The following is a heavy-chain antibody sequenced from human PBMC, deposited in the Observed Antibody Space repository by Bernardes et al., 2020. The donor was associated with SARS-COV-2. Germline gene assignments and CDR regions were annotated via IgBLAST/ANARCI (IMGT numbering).Heavy chain of an antibody. Sequence: TCIVSGGSIRSSSDHWGRIRQPPGKGLEWIGHIHYRGSTDYNPSLKSRLTISVDTSKNQFSLKMSSVTAADTAIYYCARKPLPSSGWSSLDIWGQGTMGTVSS. J-gene: IGHJ3*02. CDR3: ARKPLPSSGWSSLDI. CDR1: GGSIRSSSDH. V-gene: IGHV4-39*01. D-gene: IGHD6-19*01. CDR2: IHYRGST.